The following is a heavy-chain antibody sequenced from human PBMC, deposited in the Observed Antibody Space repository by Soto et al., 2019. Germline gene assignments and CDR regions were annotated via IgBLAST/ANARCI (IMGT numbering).Heavy chain of an antibody. D-gene: IGHD1-7*01. Sequence: PGGSLRLSCAASRFTFSNYAMHWVRQAPGKGLEWVAVIWSDGSNKYYADSVKGRFTISRDNSKNTLYLQMSSLRAEDTAVYYCARDNWNYVSAFDFRGQGTTVTVSS. J-gene: IGHJ3*01. CDR3: ARDNWNYVSAFDF. CDR1: RFTFSNYA. CDR2: IWSDGSNK. V-gene: IGHV3-33*01.